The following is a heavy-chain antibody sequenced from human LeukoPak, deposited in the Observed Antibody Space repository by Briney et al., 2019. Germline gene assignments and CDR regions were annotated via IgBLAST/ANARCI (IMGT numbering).Heavy chain of an antibody. D-gene: IGHD3-10*01. CDR1: VFTFSSYW. CDR3: AREDGSGRGC. J-gene: IGHJ4*02. V-gene: IGHV3-48*04. Sequence: GGALRLSCAASVFTFSSYWMSWVRQAPGKGLEWVSYISSSGSTIYYADSVKGRFTISRDNAKNSLYLQMNSLRAEDTAVYYCAREDGSGRGCWGQGTLVTVSS. CDR2: ISSSGSTI.